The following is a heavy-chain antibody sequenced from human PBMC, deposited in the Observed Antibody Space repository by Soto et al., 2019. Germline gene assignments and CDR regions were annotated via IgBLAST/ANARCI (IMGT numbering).Heavy chain of an antibody. D-gene: IGHD1-1*01. Sequence: EVQLLESGGTLVQPGGSLRLSCVASGFTFSTHTMNWVRQAPGKGLEWVSRLTADSDDTSYADSIKGRFTNSRDNSKNTLYLQMNSLRAEDTAIYYCAKGLDRASLDFWGQGALVTVSS. CDR1: GFTFSTHT. J-gene: IGHJ4*02. V-gene: IGHV3-23*01. CDR2: LTADSDDT. CDR3: AKGLDRASLDF.